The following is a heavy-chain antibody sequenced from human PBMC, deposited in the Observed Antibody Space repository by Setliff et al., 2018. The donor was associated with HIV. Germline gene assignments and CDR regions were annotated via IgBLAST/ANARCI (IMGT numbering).Heavy chain of an antibody. CDR1: GFNIGTNG. V-gene: IGHV3-23*01. Sequence: GGSLRLSCAVSGFNIGTNGMSWVRQAPGKGPEWVSDIYGRGDATYYAESVKGRFTMSRDNTKNMLFLQMNRLRAEDTAMYFCAEVRLPYWGQGTLVTVSS. CDR2: IYGRGDAT. J-gene: IGHJ4*02. CDR3: AEVRLPY. D-gene: IGHD3-10*01.